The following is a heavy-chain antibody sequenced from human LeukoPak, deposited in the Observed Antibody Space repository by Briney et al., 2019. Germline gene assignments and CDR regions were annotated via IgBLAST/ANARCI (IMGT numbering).Heavy chain of an antibody. CDR2: IIPIFGTA. D-gene: IGHD3-10*01. Sequence: SVKVSCKASGGSFSNYTISWLRQTPGQGLEWMGGIIPIFGTANYAQKFQGRVTMTEDTSTDTAYMELSSLRSEDTAVYYCATTSPKYGSGSSAPFDYWGQGTLVTVSS. V-gene: IGHV1-69*06. CDR1: GGSFSNYT. J-gene: IGHJ4*02. CDR3: ATTSPKYGSGSSAPFDY.